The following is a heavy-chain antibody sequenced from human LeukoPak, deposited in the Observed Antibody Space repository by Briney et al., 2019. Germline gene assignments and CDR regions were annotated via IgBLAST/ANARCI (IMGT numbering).Heavy chain of an antibody. J-gene: IGHJ5*02. Sequence: SETLSLTCTVSGGSISSYYWSWIRQPPGKGLEWIGYIYYSGSTNYNPSLKSRVTISVDTSKNQFSLKLSSVTAADTAVYYCARDRTYCSSTSCYESLGFDPWGQGTLVAVSS. D-gene: IGHD2-2*01. CDR2: IYYSGST. V-gene: IGHV4-59*01. CDR1: GGSISSYY. CDR3: ARDRTYCSSTSCYESLGFDP.